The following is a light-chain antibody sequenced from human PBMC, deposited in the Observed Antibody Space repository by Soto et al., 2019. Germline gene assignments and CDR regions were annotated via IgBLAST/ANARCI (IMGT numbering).Light chain of an antibody. J-gene: IGLJ2*01. V-gene: IGLV2-14*01. CDR1: SSDVGGYNY. CDR2: DVS. CDR3: RSYTSSSTKV. Sequence: QSALTQPASVSGSPGQSITISCTGTSSDVGGYNYVSWYQQHPAKVPKLIIYDVSNRPSGVSNRFSGSKSGNTASLTISGLQAEDEGDYYCRSYTSSSTKVFGGGTKVTVL.